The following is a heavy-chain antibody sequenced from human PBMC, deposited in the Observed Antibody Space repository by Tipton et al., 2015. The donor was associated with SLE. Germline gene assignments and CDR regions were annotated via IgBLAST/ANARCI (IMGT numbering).Heavy chain of an antibody. CDR3: ARDPGRGPYAFDI. D-gene: IGHD2-15*01. Sequence: SLRLSCAASGFTFSSYSMNWVRQDPGKGLEWVASISSSSSYIYYADSVKGRFTISRDNAKNSLYPQMNSRRAEDTAVYYCARDPGRGPYAFDIWGQGTMVTVSS. CDR1: GFTFSSYS. CDR2: ISSSSSYI. J-gene: IGHJ3*02. V-gene: IGHV3-21*01.